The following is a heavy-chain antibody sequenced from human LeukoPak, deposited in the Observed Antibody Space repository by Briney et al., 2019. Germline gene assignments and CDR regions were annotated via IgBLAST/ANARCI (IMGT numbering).Heavy chain of an antibody. J-gene: IGHJ3*02. CDR3: ATEETNAFDI. CDR1: GGSFSGYY. V-gene: IGHV4-34*01. Sequence: PSETLSLTCAVYGGSFSGYYWSWIRQPPGKGLEWIGEINHSGSTNYNPSLKSRVTISVDTSKNQFSLKLSSVTAADTAVYYCATEETNAFDIWGQGTMVTVSS. CDR2: INHSGST. D-gene: IGHD4-11*01.